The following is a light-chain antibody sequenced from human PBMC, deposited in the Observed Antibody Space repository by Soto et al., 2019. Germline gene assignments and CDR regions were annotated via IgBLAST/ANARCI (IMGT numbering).Light chain of an antibody. Sequence: DIVMTQSPDSLAVSLGERASINCKSSQSVSDTPNNKNYLAWYQQKPGQPPKLLIYWASTRESGVPDRFSGSGSGTDFTLTISSLQAEDVAVYYCQQYYTTPAFGQGTKVEIK. CDR3: QQYYTTPA. CDR2: WAS. CDR1: QSVSDTPNNKNY. V-gene: IGKV4-1*01. J-gene: IGKJ1*01.